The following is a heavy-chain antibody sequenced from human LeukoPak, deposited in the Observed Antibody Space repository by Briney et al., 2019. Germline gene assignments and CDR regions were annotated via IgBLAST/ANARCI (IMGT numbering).Heavy chain of an antibody. J-gene: IGHJ4*02. CDR1: GGSISSGSYY. CDR3: ARLYLPATRLDY. Sequence: PSETLSLTCTVSGGSISSGSYYWSWIRQPPGKGLEWIGEINHSGSTNYNLSLKSRVTISIDTSKNQFSLKLTSVTAADTAVYYCARLYLPATRLDYWGQGTLVTVSS. CDR2: INHSGST. D-gene: IGHD5-24*01. V-gene: IGHV4-39*07.